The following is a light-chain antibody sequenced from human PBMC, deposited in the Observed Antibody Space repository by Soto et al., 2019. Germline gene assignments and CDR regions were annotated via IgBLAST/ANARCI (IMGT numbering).Light chain of an antibody. CDR1: QNIATQL. Sequence: VLTQSPGTLSLSPGERATLSCRASQNIATQLFTWYQERPGQAPRVLIYGTSTRATGFPDRLSGSGSGTYLTLTISRMEPEDFAVYYCQQYSSSSGYTFGQGTKLEIK. V-gene: IGKV3-20*01. CDR2: GTS. CDR3: QQYSSSSGYT. J-gene: IGKJ2*01.